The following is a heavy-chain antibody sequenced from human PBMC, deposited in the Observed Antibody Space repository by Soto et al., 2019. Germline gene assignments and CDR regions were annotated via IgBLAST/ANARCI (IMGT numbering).Heavy chain of an antibody. Sequence: EVQLVESGGGLVKPGGSLRLSCAASGFTFSNAWMNWVRQAPGKGLEWVGRIKSKTDGGTTDYAATVKGRFTISRDDSKNTLSLQMSSLKTEDTAVYYCPTDQEHNYDFDNWGQGTLVTVSS. J-gene: IGHJ4*02. CDR3: PTDQEHNYDFDN. V-gene: IGHV3-15*07. CDR2: IKSKTDGGTT. D-gene: IGHD3-22*01. CDR1: GFTFSNAW.